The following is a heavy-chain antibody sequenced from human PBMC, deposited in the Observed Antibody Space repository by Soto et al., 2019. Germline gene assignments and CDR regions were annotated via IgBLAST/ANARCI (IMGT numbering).Heavy chain of an antibody. Sequence: PGGSLRLSCTASGFTFSTSAMSWVRQAPGRGLEWVSGISGSGAGTYYADSVKGRFTISRDNSKNTLYLQMSGLRAEDAAVYYCAKGTKVFGAVISFDYYYGMYVWGHGT. CDR2: ISGSGAGT. CDR1: GFTFSTSA. V-gene: IGHV3-23*01. CDR3: AKGTKVFGAVISFDYYYGMYV. J-gene: IGHJ6*02. D-gene: IGHD3-3*01.